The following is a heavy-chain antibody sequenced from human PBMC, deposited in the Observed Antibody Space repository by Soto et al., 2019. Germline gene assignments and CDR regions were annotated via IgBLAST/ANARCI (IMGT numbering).Heavy chain of an antibody. CDR2: ISYDGNNK. CDR3: AKLRSSSWTQYAFDV. J-gene: IGHJ3*01. Sequence: QVQLVESGGGVVQPGRSLRLSCAASGFTFSSYGMHWVRQAPGKGLEWMAVISYDGNNKNYADSVKGRFTISRDNSKNTLYLQMNSLRTEDTAVYYCAKLRSSSWTQYAFDVWGHGTMVTVYS. CDR1: GFTFSSYG. V-gene: IGHV3-30*18. D-gene: IGHD6-13*01.